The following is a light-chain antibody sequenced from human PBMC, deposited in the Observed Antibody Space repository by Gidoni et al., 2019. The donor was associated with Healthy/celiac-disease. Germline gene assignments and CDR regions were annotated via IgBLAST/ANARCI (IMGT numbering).Light chain of an antibody. V-gene: IGLV3-9*01. Sequence: SYELTQPPSVSVALGQTARSTSGGNNIGSKNVNWYQQKPVQAPVLVIYRDSNRPSGIPVRFSGSNSGNSATLTISIAQAGDEADYYCQVWDSSTEVFGGGTKLTVL. CDR1: NIGSKN. J-gene: IGLJ2*01. CDR2: RDS. CDR3: QVWDSSTEV.